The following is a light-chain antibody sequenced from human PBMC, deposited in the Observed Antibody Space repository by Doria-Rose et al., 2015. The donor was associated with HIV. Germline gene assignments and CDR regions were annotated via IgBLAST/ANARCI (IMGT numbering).Light chain of an antibody. CDR2: KAS. CDR1: QSINSW. Sequence: DIQLTQSPSTLSASVGDRVTITCRASQSINSWLAWYQQKPGKAPNLLIYKASSLESGIPSRFSGSGSGTEFTPTISSLQPDDFATYYCQQYNSYLSFGQGTKLEIK. V-gene: IGKV1-5*03. J-gene: IGKJ2*01. CDR3: QQYNSYLS.